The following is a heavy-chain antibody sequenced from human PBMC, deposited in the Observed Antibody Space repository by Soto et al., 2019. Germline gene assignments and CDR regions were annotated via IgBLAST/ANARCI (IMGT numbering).Heavy chain of an antibody. D-gene: IGHD6-19*01. CDR1: RGTISSNS. CDR3: ARDLEDSSGWFNYFDY. CDR2: ISAYNGNT. Sequence: APVERSSEASRGTISSNSSRWGQPGPRKGLEWMGGISAYNGNTNYAQKLQGRVTMTTDTSTSTAYMELRSLRSDDTAVYYCARDLEDSSGWFNYFDYWGQGTLVTVSS. V-gene: IGHV1-18*01. J-gene: IGHJ4*02.